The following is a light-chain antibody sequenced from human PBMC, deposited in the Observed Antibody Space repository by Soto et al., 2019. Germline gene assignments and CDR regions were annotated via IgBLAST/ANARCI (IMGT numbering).Light chain of an antibody. J-gene: IGKJ1*01. CDR3: QQYNSYWT. CDR2: KAS. CDR1: QSISAW. Sequence: DIKMTQSPSTLSASVGDRVTITCRASQSISAWLAWYQQKPGKAPKLLIYKASILESGVPSRFSGSGSGTEYTLTISSLQPDDVATYYCQQYNSYWTFGPGTRVEIK. V-gene: IGKV1-5*03.